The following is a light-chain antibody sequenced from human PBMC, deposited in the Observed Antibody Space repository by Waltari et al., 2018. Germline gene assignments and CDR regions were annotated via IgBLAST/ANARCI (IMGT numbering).Light chain of an antibody. CDR1: SSDVGGFDY. J-gene: IGLJ2*01. CDR3: SSFAGSSQML. V-gene: IGLV2-8*01. Sequence: QSALTQPPSASGSPGQSVTISCTGHSSDVGGFDYVSWYQQHPGKVPRLMIYEVSKRPSGVPDRFSGSKSGNTASLTVSGLQVEDEADYYCSSFAGSSQMLFGGGTKLTVL. CDR2: EVS.